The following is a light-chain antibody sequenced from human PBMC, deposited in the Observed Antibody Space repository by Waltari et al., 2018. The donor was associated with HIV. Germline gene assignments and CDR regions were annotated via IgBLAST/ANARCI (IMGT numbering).Light chain of an antibody. CDR2: DVS. CDR3: SSYTSSSTLV. CDR1: SSDVGGYNY. J-gene: IGLJ2*01. V-gene: IGLV2-14*01. Sequence: QSALTQPASVSGSPGQSITISCTGTSSDVGGYNYVSWYQQHPGKVPKLMIYDVSNRPSGVSNRFSGSNSGNTASLTISGLQAEDEADYYCSSYTSSSTLVFGGGTKLTGL.